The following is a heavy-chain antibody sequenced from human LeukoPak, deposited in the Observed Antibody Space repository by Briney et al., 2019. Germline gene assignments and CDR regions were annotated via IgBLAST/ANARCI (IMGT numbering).Heavy chain of an antibody. D-gene: IGHD1-1*01. Sequence: PGRSLRLSCAASGFIFSTYAISWVRQAPGKGLEWVSAISGPGAGTYNADSVKGRLTISSDNSKNTLYLQMNTLRAEDAPVYFCAKISCTYRTTSRVFEGWGQGTLVTVSS. V-gene: IGHV3-23*01. CDR1: GFIFSTYA. CDR2: ISGPGAGT. J-gene: IGHJ4*02. CDR3: AKISCTYRTTSRVFEG.